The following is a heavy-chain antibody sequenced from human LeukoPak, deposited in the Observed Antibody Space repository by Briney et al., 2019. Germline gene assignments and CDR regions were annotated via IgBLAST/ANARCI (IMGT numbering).Heavy chain of an antibody. CDR2: IAISGNR. J-gene: IGHJ3*01. CDR3: ARESSITSGTTGETFDF. Sequence: GGSLRLSCAASGFTLSSHDMHWVRQASGKGLEWVSAIAISGNRYYSRSVKGRFAISRENGKNALYLQMNSLRAEDTALYYCARESSITSGTTGETFDFWGQGTTVTVSS. D-gene: IGHD1-1*01. CDR1: GFTLSSHD. V-gene: IGHV3-13*01.